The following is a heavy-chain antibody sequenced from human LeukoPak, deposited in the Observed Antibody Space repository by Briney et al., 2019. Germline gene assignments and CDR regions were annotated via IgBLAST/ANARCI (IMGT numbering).Heavy chain of an antibody. D-gene: IGHD2-2*01. CDR3: ARSPYQLPTHFDY. J-gene: IGHJ4*02. CDR1: GYSFTSYW. V-gene: IGHV5-51*01. Sequence: GESLKISCKGSGYSFTSYWIGWVRQMPGKGLEWMGIIYPGDSDTGYSPSFQGQVTVSADKSISTAYLQWSSLKASDTAMYYCARSPYQLPTHFDYWGQGTLVTVSS. CDR2: IYPGDSDT.